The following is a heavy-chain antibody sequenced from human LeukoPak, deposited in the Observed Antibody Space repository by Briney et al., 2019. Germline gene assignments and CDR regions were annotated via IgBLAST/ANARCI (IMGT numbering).Heavy chain of an antibody. V-gene: IGHV3-23*01. D-gene: IGHD5-12*01. CDR1: GFTFSSYA. CDR3: AKGPQLYSGYHPDY. J-gene: IGHJ4*02. Sequence: GGSLRLSCAASGFTFSSYAMNWVRQAPGKGLEWVSSISGSGGSTYYADSVKGRFTISRDNSKNTLFLQMNSLRAEDTAVYYCAKGPQLYSGYHPDYWGQGTLVTVSS. CDR2: ISGSGGST.